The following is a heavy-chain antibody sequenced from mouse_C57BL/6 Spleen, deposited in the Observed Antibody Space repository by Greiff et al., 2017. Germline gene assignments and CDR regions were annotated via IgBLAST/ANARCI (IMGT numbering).Heavy chain of an antibody. CDR1: GYTFTSYW. D-gene: IGHD1-1*02. J-gene: IGHJ4*01. CDR3: ARTEDYGVYAMDY. V-gene: IGHV1-69*01. Sequence: QVQLQQPGAELVMPGASVKLSCKASGYTFTSYWMHWVKQRPGQGLEWIGEIDPSDSYTNYNQKFKGKSTLTVDKSSSTAYMQLSSLTSEDSAVXYCARTEDYGVYAMDYWGQGTSVTVSS. CDR2: IDPSDSYT.